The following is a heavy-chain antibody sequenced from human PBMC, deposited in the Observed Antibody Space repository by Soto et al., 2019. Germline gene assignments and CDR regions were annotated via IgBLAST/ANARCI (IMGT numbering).Heavy chain of an antibody. D-gene: IGHD5-12*01. V-gene: IGHV4-59*08. Sequence: LSLTCTVSGGSISSYYWSWIRQPPGKGLEWIGYIYYSGSTNYNPSLKSRVTISVDTSKNQFSLKLSSVTAADTAVYYCARYSGYDLVSFDYWGQGTLVTVSS. CDR3: ARYSGYDLVSFDY. J-gene: IGHJ4*02. CDR2: IYYSGST. CDR1: GGSISSYY.